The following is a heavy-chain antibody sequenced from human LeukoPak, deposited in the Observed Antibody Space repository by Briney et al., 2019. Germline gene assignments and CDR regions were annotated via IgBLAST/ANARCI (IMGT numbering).Heavy chain of an antibody. D-gene: IGHD5-12*01. Sequence: SETLSLTCSVSGGSINSYYWSWIRQPPGKGLEWIGYIFYSGRANHSGKTSYNPSLTSRVTISVDTSKNQFSLKVTSVTAADTAVYYCARSFIGYDPAFEYWGQGTLVTVSS. CDR3: ARSFIGYDPAFEY. J-gene: IGHJ4*02. V-gene: IGHV4-59*08. CDR2: IFYSGRA. CDR1: GGSINSYY.